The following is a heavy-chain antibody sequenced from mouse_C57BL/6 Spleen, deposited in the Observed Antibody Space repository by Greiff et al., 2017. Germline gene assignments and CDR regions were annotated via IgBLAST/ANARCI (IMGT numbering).Heavy chain of an antibody. J-gene: IGHJ1*03. CDR2: ISNGGGST. Sequence: EVKVVESGGGLVQPGGSLKLSCAASGFTFSDYYMYWVRQTPEKRLEWVAYISNGGGSTYYPDTVKGRFTISRDNAKNTLYLQMSRLKSEDKAMYYCARHVRLRGYFDVWGTGTTVTVSS. V-gene: IGHV5-12*01. CDR3: ARHVRLRGYFDV. CDR1: GFTFSDYY. D-gene: IGHD2-2*01.